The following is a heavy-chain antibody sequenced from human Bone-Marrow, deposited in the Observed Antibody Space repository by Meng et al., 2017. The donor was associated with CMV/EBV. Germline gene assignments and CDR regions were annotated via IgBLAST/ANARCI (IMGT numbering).Heavy chain of an antibody. CDR3: SRSSGWSRFDY. Sequence: LVRSGGEGKKPAASLKLSFKASGSTVTDYYLHWVRRAPRQWVKWLVWINPNDDTNYAQDFQGKVTMTRDMSINTIYIELNMLTSDDTAVYYCSRSSGWSRFDYWGLGTLVTVSS. V-gene: IGHV1-2*02. J-gene: IGHJ4*02. D-gene: IGHD6-19*01. CDR2: INPNDDT. CDR1: GSTVTDYY.